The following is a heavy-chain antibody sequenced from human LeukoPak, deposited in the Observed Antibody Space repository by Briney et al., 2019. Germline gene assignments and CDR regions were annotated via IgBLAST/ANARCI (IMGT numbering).Heavy chain of an antibody. V-gene: IGHV1-24*01. J-gene: IGHJ4*02. Sequence: GAPVKVSCKVSGYTLTELYMHWVRQAPGKGFEWMGRYDPEKGETIYAQKFQGRVTMTEDTSTDTAYMELSSLRSEDTAVYYCATEGYYDSSGCYTDYWGQGTLVTVSS. D-gene: IGHD3-22*01. CDR2: YDPEKGET. CDR1: GYTLTELY. CDR3: ATEGYYDSSGCYTDY.